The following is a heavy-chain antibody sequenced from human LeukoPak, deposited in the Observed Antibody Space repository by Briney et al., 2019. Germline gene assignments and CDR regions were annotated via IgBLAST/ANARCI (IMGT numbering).Heavy chain of an antibody. CDR3: ASSTYSGSHWDAFDI. CDR2: ISSSSSYI. D-gene: IGHD1-26*01. Sequence: GGSPRLSCAASGFTFSSYTMNWVRQAPGKGLEWVSSISSSSSYIYYADSVKGRFTISRDNAKNSLYLQMNSLRVEDTAVYYCASSTYSGSHWDAFDIWGQGTMVTVSS. J-gene: IGHJ3*02. CDR1: GFTFSSYT. V-gene: IGHV3-21*01.